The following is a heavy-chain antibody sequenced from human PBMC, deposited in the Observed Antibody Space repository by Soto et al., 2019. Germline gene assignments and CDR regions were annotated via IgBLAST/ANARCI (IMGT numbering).Heavy chain of an antibody. CDR1: GFTFSNYG. V-gene: IGHV3-23*01. CDR3: AKGRSGWSPFDY. Sequence: EIQLLESGGGLVQPGGSLRLACTASGFTFSNYGMSWVRQAPGKGLELVSVISGSGSTANDADSVKGRFTISRDNSKNTLYLQMNSLRAEDTAVYYCAKGRSGWSPFDYWGQGTLVTVSS. J-gene: IGHJ4*02. CDR2: ISGSGSTA. D-gene: IGHD6-19*01.